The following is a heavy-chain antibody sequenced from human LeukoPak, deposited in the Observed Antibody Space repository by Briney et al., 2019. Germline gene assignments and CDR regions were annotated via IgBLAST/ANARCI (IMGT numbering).Heavy chain of an antibody. D-gene: IGHD6-13*01. J-gene: IGHJ3*02. CDR1: GYTFTSYG. CDR3: ARDEYGFSSSWDLHDAFDI. V-gene: IGHV1-18*01. CDR2: ISAYNGNT. Sequence: ASVKVSCKASGYTFTSYGISWVRQAPGQGLEWMGWISAYNGNTNYAQKLQGRVTMTTDTSTSTAYMELRSLRSDDTAVYYCARDEYGFSSSWDLHDAFDIWGQGTMVTVSS.